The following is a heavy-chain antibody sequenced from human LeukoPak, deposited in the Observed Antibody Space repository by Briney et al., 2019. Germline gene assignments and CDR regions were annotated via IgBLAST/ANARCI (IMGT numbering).Heavy chain of an antibody. CDR3: ARGTSMVRGVRFDY. Sequence: SETLSLTCTVSGGSISSYYWSWIRQPPGKGLEWIGEINHSGSTNYNPSLKSRVTISVDTSKNQFSLKLSSVTAADTAVYYCARGTSMVRGVRFDYWGQGTLVTVSS. CDR1: GGSISSYY. D-gene: IGHD3-10*01. V-gene: IGHV4-34*01. J-gene: IGHJ4*02. CDR2: INHSGST.